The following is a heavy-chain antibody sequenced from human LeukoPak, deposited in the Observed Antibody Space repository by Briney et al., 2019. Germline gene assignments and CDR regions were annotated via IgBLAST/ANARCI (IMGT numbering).Heavy chain of an antibody. D-gene: IGHD6-13*01. J-gene: IGHJ1*01. CDR2: IYPGDSDT. V-gene: IGHV5-51*01. CDR1: GYRFTEYW. Sequence: GESLKISCKGSGYRFTEYWIGWVRQLPGKGLEWMGIIYPGDSDTSYSPSFQGQVTISADKSISTAYLQWSSLKASDTAMYYCARQDEDPYSSSWYPEYFQHWGQGTLVTVSS. CDR3: ARQDEDPYSSSWYPEYFQH.